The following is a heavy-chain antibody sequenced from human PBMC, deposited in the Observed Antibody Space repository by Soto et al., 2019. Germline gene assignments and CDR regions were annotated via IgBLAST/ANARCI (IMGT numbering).Heavy chain of an antibody. CDR3: ARLGDYYQTFDY. J-gene: IGHJ4*01. CDR1: GIPISSYC. Sequence: SETLSLTCSVSGIPISSYCWSWFRQPPGQGLEWLGYVYYTGTTTYNPSLKSRLTISLDTSKTQFSLKLGPVTAADTAVYYCARLGDYYQTFDYWGQGALVT. CDR2: VYYTGTT. V-gene: IGHV4-59*08. D-gene: IGHD3-22*01.